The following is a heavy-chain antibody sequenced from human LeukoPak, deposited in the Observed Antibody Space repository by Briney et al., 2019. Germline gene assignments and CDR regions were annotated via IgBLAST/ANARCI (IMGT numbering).Heavy chain of an antibody. CDR3: ARDRATVVVAAMMWFDP. Sequence: AASVKVSCKASGYTFTGYYMHWVRQAPGQGLEWMGWINPNSGGTNYAQKFQGRVTMTRDTSISTAYMELSRLRSDDTAVYYCARDRATVVVAAMMWFDPWGQGTLVTVSS. CDR1: GYTFTGYY. D-gene: IGHD2-15*01. CDR2: INPNSGGT. V-gene: IGHV1-2*02. J-gene: IGHJ5*02.